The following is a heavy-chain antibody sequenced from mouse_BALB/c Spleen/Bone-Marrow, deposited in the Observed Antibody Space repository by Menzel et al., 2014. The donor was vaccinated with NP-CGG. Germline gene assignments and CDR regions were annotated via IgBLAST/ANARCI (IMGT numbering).Heavy chain of an antibody. V-gene: IGHV1S56*01. CDR2: IYPGNVNT. CDR3: ARSFITTVVANYAMDY. J-gene: IGHJ4*01. D-gene: IGHD1-1*01. CDR1: GYTFTSYY. Sequence: VKLQESGPELVKPGASVRISCKASGYTFTSYYIHWVKQRPGQGLEWIGWIYPGNVNTKCNEKFKGKATLTADKSSSTAYMQLSSLTSEDSAVYFCARSFITTVVANYAMDYWGQGTSVTVSS.